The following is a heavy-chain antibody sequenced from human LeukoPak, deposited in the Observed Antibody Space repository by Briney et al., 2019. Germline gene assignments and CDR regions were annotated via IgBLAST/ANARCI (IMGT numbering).Heavy chain of an antibody. D-gene: IGHD6-13*01. CDR3: ARLGAAAGTKRYYFDY. J-gene: IGHJ4*02. V-gene: IGHV4-59*08. CDR2: IYYSGST. CDR1: GGSISSYY. Sequence: PSETLSLTCTVSGGSISSYYWSWIRQPPGKGLEWIGYIYYSGSTNYNPSLKSRVTISVDTSKNQFSLKLSSVTAADTAVHYCARLGAAAGTKRYYFDYWGQGTLVTVSP.